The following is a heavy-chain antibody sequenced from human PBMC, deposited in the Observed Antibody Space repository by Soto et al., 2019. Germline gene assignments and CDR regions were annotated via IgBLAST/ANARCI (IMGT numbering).Heavy chain of an antibody. J-gene: IGHJ4*02. CDR2: ITPSSGGT. CDR1: GYTFTAYH. V-gene: IGHV1-46*01. D-gene: IGHD5-12*01. CDR3: AMAVATKTAPIDY. Sequence: QVQLVQSGAEVKKPGASVKLSCKASGYTFTAYHLHWLLQARGPGLEWMGIITPSSGGTRYPQKLQGRVTMTRDTSTSTVYMELSSLGSDDTAVYYCAMAVATKTAPIDYWGQGTLVTVSS.